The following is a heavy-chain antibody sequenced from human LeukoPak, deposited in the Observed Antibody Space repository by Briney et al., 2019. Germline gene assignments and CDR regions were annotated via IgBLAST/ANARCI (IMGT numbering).Heavy chain of an antibody. D-gene: IGHD6-19*01. CDR2: IWYDGSNK. J-gene: IGHJ4*02. CDR3: AGVGYTSGWYRN. Sequence: TGGSLRLSCAASGFTFSSYGMHWVRQAPGKGLEWVAVIWYDGSNKYYADSVKGRFTISRDNSKNTLYLQMNSLRAEDTAVYYCAGVGYTSGWYRNWGQGTLVTVSS. CDR1: GFTFSSYG. V-gene: IGHV3-33*01.